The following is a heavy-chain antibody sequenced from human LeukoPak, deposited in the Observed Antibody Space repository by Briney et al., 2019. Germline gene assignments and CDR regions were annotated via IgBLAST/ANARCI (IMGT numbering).Heavy chain of an antibody. CDR2: ISSSSSYI. CDR3: ARDSVILTGFGGDFDY. V-gene: IGHV3-21*01. D-gene: IGHD3-9*01. CDR1: GFTFSSYS. Sequence: GGSLRLSCAASGFTFSSYSMNWVRQAPGKGLEWVSSISSSSSYIYYADSVKGRFTISRDNAKNSLYLQMNSLRAEDTAVYYCARDSVILTGFGGDFDYWGQGTLVTVSS. J-gene: IGHJ4*02.